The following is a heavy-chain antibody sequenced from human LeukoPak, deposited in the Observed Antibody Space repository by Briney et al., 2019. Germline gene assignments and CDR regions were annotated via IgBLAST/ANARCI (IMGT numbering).Heavy chain of an antibody. D-gene: IGHD2-15*01. CDR2: IYYSGIT. J-gene: IGHJ6*02. CDR3: ARVVANYYYGMDV. Sequence: SETLSLTCAVSGGSISSGGYSWSWIRQPPGKRLEWIGYIYYSGITNYNPSLKSRVTISVDTSKNHFSLKLSSVTAADTAVYYCARVVANYYYGMDVWGQGTTVTVSS. CDR1: GGSISSGGYS. V-gene: IGHV4-61*03.